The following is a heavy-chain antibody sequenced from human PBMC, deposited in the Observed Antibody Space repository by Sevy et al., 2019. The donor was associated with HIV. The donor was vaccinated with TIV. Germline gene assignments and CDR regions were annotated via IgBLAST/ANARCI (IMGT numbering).Heavy chain of an antibody. D-gene: IGHD3-10*01. CDR1: GFTSNNFW. Sequence: GGSLRLSCAASGFTSNNFWLHWVRQAPGKGLVWVSRINSDGESTGYADFVKGRFTISRDNAKNTAYLQMNSLRADDTDIYYCARGTRGVVDSWGQGTLVTVSS. J-gene: IGHJ4*02. CDR2: INSDGEST. CDR3: ARGTRGVVDS. V-gene: IGHV3-74*01.